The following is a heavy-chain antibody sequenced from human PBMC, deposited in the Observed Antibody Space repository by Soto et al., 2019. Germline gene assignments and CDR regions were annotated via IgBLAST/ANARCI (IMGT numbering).Heavy chain of an antibody. CDR1: GGSFSGYY. J-gene: IGHJ6*03. V-gene: IGHV4-34*01. CDR2: INHSGST. CDR3: ARMYCSSTSCYFGYYYYMDV. Sequence: SETLSLTCAVYGGSFSGYYWSRIRQPPGKGLEWIGEINHSGSTNYNPSLKSRVTISVDTSKNQFSLELSSVTAADTAVYYCARMYCSSTSCYFGYYYYMDVWGKGTTVTVSS. D-gene: IGHD2-2*01.